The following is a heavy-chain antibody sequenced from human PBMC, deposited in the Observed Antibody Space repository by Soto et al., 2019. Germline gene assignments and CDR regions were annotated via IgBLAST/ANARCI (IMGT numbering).Heavy chain of an antibody. CDR2: IYSGAST. Sequence: EVQLVESGGGLVQPGGSLRLSCAASTFTVSSNSMTWVRQAPGKGLEWVSVIYSGASTYYADSVKGRFTISRDNSKNTLYLQEKGLRAEDTVLYYCGRVELVAVLQLSGFDIWGQGKMVIFSS. J-gene: IGHJ3*02. CDR1: TFTVSSNS. V-gene: IGHV3-66*01. D-gene: IGHD2-15*01. CDR3: GRVELVAVLQLSGFDI.